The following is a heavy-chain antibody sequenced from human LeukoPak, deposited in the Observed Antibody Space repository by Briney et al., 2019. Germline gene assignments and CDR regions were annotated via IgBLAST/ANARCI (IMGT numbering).Heavy chain of an antibody. CDR2: IRYDGSNK. CDR3: AKLRLWFGELYAFDI. Sequence: PGGSLRLSYAASGFTFSSYGMSWVRQAPGKGLEWVAFIRYDGSNKYYADSVKGRFTISRDNSKNTLYLQMNSLRAEDTAVYYCAKLRLWFGELYAFDIWGQGTMITVSS. V-gene: IGHV3-30*02. CDR1: GFTFSSYG. D-gene: IGHD3-10*01. J-gene: IGHJ3*02.